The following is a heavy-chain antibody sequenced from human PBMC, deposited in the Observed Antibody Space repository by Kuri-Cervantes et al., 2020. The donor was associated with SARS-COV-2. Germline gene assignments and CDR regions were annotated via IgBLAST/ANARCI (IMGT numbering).Heavy chain of an antibody. J-gene: IGHJ6*02. Sequence: ESLKISCAASGFTFSDYSMNWVRQAPGKGLEWVSYIGSSSSIIYYADSMKGRFTISRDNAKNSLSLQMNSLRAEDTAVYYCARERYYSGHYGMDVWGQGTTVTVSS. V-gene: IGHV3-48*01. CDR1: GFTFSDYS. D-gene: IGHD3-10*01. CDR2: IGSSSSII. CDR3: ARERYYSGHYGMDV.